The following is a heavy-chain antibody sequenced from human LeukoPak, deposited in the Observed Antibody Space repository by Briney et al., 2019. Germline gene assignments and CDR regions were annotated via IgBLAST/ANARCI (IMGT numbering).Heavy chain of an antibody. CDR2: IKPDGREK. CDR3: ARYGLTAALDF. Sequence: GGSLRLSCAASGFTFSSSWMSWVRQAPGKGLEWLANIKPDGREKFHVDYVKGRFTISRDNSKSSLSLQMNSLRAEDTAVYYCARYGLTAALDFWGQGTLVTVSS. J-gene: IGHJ4*02. V-gene: IGHV3-7*01. D-gene: IGHD2-21*02. CDR1: GFTFSSSW.